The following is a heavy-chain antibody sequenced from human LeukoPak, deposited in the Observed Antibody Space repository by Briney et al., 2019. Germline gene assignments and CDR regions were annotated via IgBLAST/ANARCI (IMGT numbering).Heavy chain of an antibody. CDR3: ARHHPRFGEYPDALDI. D-gene: IGHD3-10*01. V-gene: IGHV3-7*01. Sequence: HPGGSLRLSCAASGFTFSSYWMSWVRQAPGKGLEWVANIKQDGSEKYYVDSVKGRFTISRDNAKNSLYLQMNSLRAEDTAVYYCARHHPRFGEYPDALDIWGQGTMVTVSS. J-gene: IGHJ3*02. CDR2: IKQDGSEK. CDR1: GFTFSSYW.